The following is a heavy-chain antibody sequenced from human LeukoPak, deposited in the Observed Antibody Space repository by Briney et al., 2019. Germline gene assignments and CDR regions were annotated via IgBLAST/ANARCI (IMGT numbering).Heavy chain of an antibody. V-gene: IGHV4-38-2*02. CDR2: INHSGST. J-gene: IGHJ4*02. Sequence: SETLSLTCTVSGYSISSGYYWGWIRQPPGKGLEWIGEINHSGSTNYNPSLKSRVTISVDTSKNQFSLNLSSVTAADTAAYYCARDAAYYYGSGSYRNGIDYWGQGALVIVSS. CDR1: GYSISSGYY. D-gene: IGHD3-10*01. CDR3: ARDAAYYYGSGSYRNGIDY.